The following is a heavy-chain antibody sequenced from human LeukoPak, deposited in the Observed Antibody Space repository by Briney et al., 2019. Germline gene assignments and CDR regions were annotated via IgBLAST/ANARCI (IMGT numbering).Heavy chain of an antibody. Sequence: GGSLRLSCAASGFTFSSYWMGWVRQAPGKGLEWVANIKQDGSEKYYVDSVKGRFTISRDNAKNSLYLQMNSLRAEDTAAYYCARDCIAGYFYYGMDVWGQGTTVTVSS. D-gene: IGHD6-13*01. CDR1: GFTFSSYW. CDR2: IKQDGSEK. V-gene: IGHV3-7*01. J-gene: IGHJ6*02. CDR3: ARDCIAGYFYYGMDV.